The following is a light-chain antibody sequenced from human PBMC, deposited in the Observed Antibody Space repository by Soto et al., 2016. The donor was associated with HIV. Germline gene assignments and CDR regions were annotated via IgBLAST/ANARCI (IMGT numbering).Light chain of an antibody. CDR3: NSRDSSGNHVV. J-gene: IGLJ3*02. V-gene: IGLV3-19*01. CDR2: GKN. Sequence: SSELTQDPAVSVALGQTVRITCQGDSLRSYYASWYQQKPGQAPVLVIFGKNNRPSGIPDRFSGPSSGNTDSLTITGAQAEDEADYYCNSRDSSGNHVVFGGGTKLTVL. CDR1: SLRSYY.